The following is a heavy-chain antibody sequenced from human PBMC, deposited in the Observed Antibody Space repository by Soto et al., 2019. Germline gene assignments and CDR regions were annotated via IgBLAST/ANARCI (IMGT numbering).Heavy chain of an antibody. CDR3: ARAGLTTVTTWDY. V-gene: IGHV1-18*01. Sequence: GASVKVSCKTSGYTFTNYAISWVRQAPGQGLEWMAWISAYNGNTNYAQKLQGRVTMTTDTSTSTAYMELRSLRSDDTAVYYCARAGLTTVTTWDYWGQGTLVTVSS. J-gene: IGHJ4*02. CDR2: ISAYNGNT. D-gene: IGHD4-17*01. CDR1: GYTFTNYA.